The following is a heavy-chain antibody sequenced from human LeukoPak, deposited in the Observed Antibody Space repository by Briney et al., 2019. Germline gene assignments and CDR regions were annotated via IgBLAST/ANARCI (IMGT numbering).Heavy chain of an antibody. CDR2: ISWNSGNI. CDR3: AKDAYGGDTFFYNTDV. D-gene: IGHD2/OR15-2a*01. V-gene: IGHV3-9*01. J-gene: IGHJ6*03. Sequence: GGSLRLCCAGSGFTFDDYAMHWVPETRVKGLKCVSGISWNSGNIAYADFVGGRFTSSRHNSQNSLSLQMNSLSDEDTAVYYCAKDAYGGDTFFYNTDVWGKGTTVTVSS. CDR1: GFTFDDYA.